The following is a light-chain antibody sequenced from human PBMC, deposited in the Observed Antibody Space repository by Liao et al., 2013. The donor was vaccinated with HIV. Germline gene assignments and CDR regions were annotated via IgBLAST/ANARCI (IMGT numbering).Light chain of an antibody. CDR2: YYS. CDR1: NIGSKT. J-gene: IGLJ1*01. CDR3: QVWDSTGDHYV. V-gene: IGLV3-21*01. Sequence: SSGLTQPPSVSVAPGKTARITCGGNNIGSKTVHWYQQKPGQAPVLVIYYYSARPSGIPERFSGSNSGNTATLTISRVEAGDEADYFCQVWDSTGDHYVFGTGTKVTVL.